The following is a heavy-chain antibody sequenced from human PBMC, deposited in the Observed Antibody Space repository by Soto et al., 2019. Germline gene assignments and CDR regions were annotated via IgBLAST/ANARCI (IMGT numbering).Heavy chain of an antibody. J-gene: IGHJ5*02. Sequence: SETLSLTCAVSGGSISSSNWWSWVRQPPGKGLEWIGEIYHSGSTNYNPSLKSRVTISVDKSKNQFSLKLSSVTAADTAIYYCATRITVFGLLIPPFDPWGQGTQVTVSS. CDR3: ATRITVFGLLIPPFDP. V-gene: IGHV4-4*02. CDR2: IYHSGST. D-gene: IGHD3-3*01. CDR1: GGSISSSNW.